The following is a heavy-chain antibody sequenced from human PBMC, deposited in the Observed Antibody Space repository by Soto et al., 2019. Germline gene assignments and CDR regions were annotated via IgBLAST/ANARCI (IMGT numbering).Heavy chain of an antibody. Sequence: QVQLVQSGAEMKKPGSSVKVSCQSSGGTLNTYAMNWVRQAPGQGLEWMGDIAPMFGAANYAPKFQGRVTITADESTGTSYMQLSSLASEDTALYFCAREVQVHTPAFVYWGQGTLVTVSS. J-gene: IGHJ4*02. CDR1: GGTLNTYA. CDR3: AREVQVHTPAFVY. CDR2: IAPMFGAA. V-gene: IGHV1-69*19. D-gene: IGHD3-10*01.